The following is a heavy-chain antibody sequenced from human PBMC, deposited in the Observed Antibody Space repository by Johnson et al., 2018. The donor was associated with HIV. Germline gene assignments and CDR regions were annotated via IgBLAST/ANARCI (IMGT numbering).Heavy chain of an antibody. Sequence: VQLVESGGGVVRPGGSLRLSCAASGFTFDDYGMSWVRQAPGKGLEWVSYISSSGSTIYYAACVKGRFTISRDNAKNSLYLQMNSLRAEDTAVYYCARDAYYGSGSYSQRNTFDVWGQGTVVTVSS. V-gene: IGHV3-48*01. CDR1: GFTFDDYG. D-gene: IGHD3-10*01. J-gene: IGHJ3*01. CDR3: ARDAYYGSGSYSQRNTFDV. CDR2: ISSSGSTI.